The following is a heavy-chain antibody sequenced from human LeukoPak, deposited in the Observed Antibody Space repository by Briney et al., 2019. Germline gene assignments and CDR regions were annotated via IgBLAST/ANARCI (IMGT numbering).Heavy chain of an antibody. CDR3: ARVTHDAFDI. Sequence: GGSLRLSCAASGFTFSDYFMSWIRQAPGKGLEWVSYITSRGSTIYYADSVKGRFTISRDNAKNSLYLQMNSLRAEDTAVYYCARVTHDAFDIWGQGTMVTVSS. CDR1: GFTFSDYF. V-gene: IGHV3-11*04. J-gene: IGHJ3*02. D-gene: IGHD4-23*01. CDR2: ITSRGSTI.